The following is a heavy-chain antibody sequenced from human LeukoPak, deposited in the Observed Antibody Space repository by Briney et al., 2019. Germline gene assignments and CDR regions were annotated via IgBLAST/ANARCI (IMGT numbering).Heavy chain of an antibody. CDR1: GGSISTTSYY. V-gene: IGHV4-39*01. Sequence: SETLSLTCTVSGGSISTTSYYWGWIRQPPGKGLEWIGSIYYSGSTYYNPSLKSRVTISVDTSKNQFSLKLSSVTAADTAVYYCARHRARYQLLPPLSNDYWGQGTLVTVSS. CDR3: ARHRARYQLLPPLSNDY. D-gene: IGHD2-2*01. J-gene: IGHJ4*02. CDR2: IYYSGST.